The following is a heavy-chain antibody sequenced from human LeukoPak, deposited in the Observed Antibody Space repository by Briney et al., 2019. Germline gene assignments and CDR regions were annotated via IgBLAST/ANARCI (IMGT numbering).Heavy chain of an antibody. V-gene: IGHV3-21*01. CDR3: ASPAAAGTEVDY. CDR1: GFTFSSYG. CDR2: ISSSSSYT. Sequence: GGSLRLSCAASGFTFSSYGMNWVRQAPGKGLEWVSSISSSSSYTYYADSVKGRFTISRDNAKNSLYLQINSLRAEATAVYYCASPAAAGTEVDYWGQGTLVTVSS. J-gene: IGHJ4*02. D-gene: IGHD6-13*01.